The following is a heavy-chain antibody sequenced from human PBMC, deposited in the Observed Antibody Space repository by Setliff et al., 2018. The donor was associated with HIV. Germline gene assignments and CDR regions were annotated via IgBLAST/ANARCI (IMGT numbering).Heavy chain of an antibody. CDR1: GFNFGEYA. D-gene: IGHD4-4*01. CDR2: IRTKAYSGTT. J-gene: IGHJ6*02. Sequence: GGSLRLSCSASGFNFGEYALSWVRQAPGKGLEWVAFIRTKAYSGTTEYAASVKDRFTISGDDSKSIAYLQMNSLKTEDSAVYYCSRDVLTNNYYYYGMDVWGQGTTVTVSS. CDR3: SRDVLTNNYYYYGMDV. V-gene: IGHV3-49*04.